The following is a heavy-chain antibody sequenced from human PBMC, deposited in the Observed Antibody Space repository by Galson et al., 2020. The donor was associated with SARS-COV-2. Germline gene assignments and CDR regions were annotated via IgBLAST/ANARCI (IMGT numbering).Heavy chain of an antibody. CDR2: INHSGST. CDR1: GGSFSDYY. D-gene: IGHD3-22*01. V-gene: IGHV4-34*01. Sequence: SETLSLTCAVYGGSFSDYYWNWLRQSPGKGLEWIGEINHSGSTKSSPSLKSRVTIAVDTSKNQFSLKLTSMTAADTAVYYCARSRQDVTMIVVAMTAYYHYMDVWSKGTTVTISS. CDR3: ARSRQDVTMIVVAMTAYYHYMDV. J-gene: IGHJ6*03.